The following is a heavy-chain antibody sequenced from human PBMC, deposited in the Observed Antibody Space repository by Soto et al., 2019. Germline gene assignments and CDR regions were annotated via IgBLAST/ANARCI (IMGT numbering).Heavy chain of an antibody. CDR3: AREGGYYGDYVFDY. CDR2: TRNKANSYTT. V-gene: IGHV3-72*01. J-gene: IGHJ4*02. CDR1: GFTFSDHY. Sequence: GGSLRLSCAASGFTFSDHYMDWVRQAPGKGLEWVGRTRNKANSYTTEYAASVKGRFTISRDDSKNSLYLQMNSLKTEDTAVYYCAREGGYYGDYVFDYWGQGTLVTVSS. D-gene: IGHD4-17*01.